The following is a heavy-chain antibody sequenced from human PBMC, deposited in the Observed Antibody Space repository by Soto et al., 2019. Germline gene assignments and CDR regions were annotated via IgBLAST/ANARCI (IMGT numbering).Heavy chain of an antibody. CDR3: ARVTGTTFYYYYGMDV. Sequence: ASVKVSCKASGYTFTSYDINWVRQATGQGLEWMGWMNPNSGNTGYAQKFQGRVTMTRNTSISTAYMELSSLRSEDTAVYYCARVTGTTFYYYYGMDVWGQGTTVTVS. V-gene: IGHV1-8*01. J-gene: IGHJ6*02. D-gene: IGHD1-20*01. CDR1: GYTFTSYD. CDR2: MNPNSGNT.